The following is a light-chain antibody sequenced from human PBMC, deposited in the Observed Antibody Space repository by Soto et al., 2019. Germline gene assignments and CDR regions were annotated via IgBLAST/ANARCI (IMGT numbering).Light chain of an antibody. Sequence: EIVMPQSPATLSVSPGERATLSCRASQSVSSNLAWYQQKPGQAPRLLIFGASTRATGIPARFSGSGSGTEFTLTISSLQSEDFAVYYCQQYNTWPPITFGPGTRLEIK. CDR2: GAS. J-gene: IGKJ5*01. CDR3: QQYNTWPPIT. CDR1: QSVSSN. V-gene: IGKV3-15*01.